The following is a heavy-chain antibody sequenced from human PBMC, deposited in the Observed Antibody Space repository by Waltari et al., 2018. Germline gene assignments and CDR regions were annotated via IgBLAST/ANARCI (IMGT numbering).Heavy chain of an antibody. J-gene: IGHJ4*02. D-gene: IGHD1-1*01. CDR1: GYTFTSYA. CDR3: ARSPPPLNWYFDY. Sequence: QVQLVQSGAEVKKPGASVKVSCKASGYTFTSYAMHWVRQAPGQRLEWMGWINAGNGNTKYSQKFQGRVTITRDTSASTAYMELSSLRSEDTAVYYCARSPPPLNWYFDYWGQGTLVTVSS. CDR2: INAGNGNT. V-gene: IGHV1-3*01.